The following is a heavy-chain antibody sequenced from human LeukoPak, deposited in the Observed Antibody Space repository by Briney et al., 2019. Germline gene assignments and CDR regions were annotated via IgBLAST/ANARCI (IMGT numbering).Heavy chain of an antibody. CDR2: INPNSGGT. D-gene: IGHD1-20*01. Sequence: ASVKLSCKASGYPHTGYYMHWVPRAPGQGLVWMEYINPNSGGTNYAKKFQGRVTMTRDSSISTAYMELSRLRSDDTAVYYCARLLPPQAGITKLFLFDPWGQGTLVTVSS. V-gene: IGHV1-2*02. CDR3: ARLLPPQAGITKLFLFDP. CDR1: GYPHTGYY. J-gene: IGHJ5*02.